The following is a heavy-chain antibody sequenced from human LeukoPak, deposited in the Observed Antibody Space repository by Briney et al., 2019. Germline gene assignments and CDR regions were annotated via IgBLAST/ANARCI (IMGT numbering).Heavy chain of an antibody. D-gene: IGHD2-2*02. J-gene: IGHJ4*02. CDR1: GYTFTSYD. CDR3: ARARGRYCSSTSCYRNFDY. CDR2: MNPNRGNT. V-gene: IGHV1-8*03. Sequence: ASVKVSCKASGYTFTSYDINWVRQAPGQGLEWMGWMNPNRGNTGYAQKFQGRVTITRNTSISTAYMELSSLRSEDTAVYYCARARGRYCSSTSCYRNFDYWGQGTLVTVSS.